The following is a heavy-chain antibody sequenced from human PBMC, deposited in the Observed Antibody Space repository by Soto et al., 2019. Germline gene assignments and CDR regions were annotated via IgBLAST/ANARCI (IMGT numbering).Heavy chain of an antibody. CDR1: GFTFSSYA. V-gene: IGHV3-23*01. D-gene: IGHD2-15*01. Sequence: EVQLLESGGGLVQPGGSLRLSCAASGFTFSSYAMSWVRQAPGKGLEWVSAISGSGGSTYYADSVKGRFTISRDNSKNTLYLQMNSLSAEDTAVYYCAKTNIVVVVAALGWFDPWGQGTLVTVSS. CDR2: ISGSGGST. J-gene: IGHJ5*02. CDR3: AKTNIVVVVAALGWFDP.